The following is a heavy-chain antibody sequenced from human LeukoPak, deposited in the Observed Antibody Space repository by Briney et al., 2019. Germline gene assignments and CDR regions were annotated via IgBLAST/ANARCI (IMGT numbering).Heavy chain of an antibody. CDR2: FDPEDGET. CDR1: GYTLTELS. Sequence: ASVKVSCTVSGYTLTELSMHWVRQAPGKGLEWMGGFDPEDGETIYAQKFQGRVTMTEDTSTDTAYMELSSLRSEDTAVYYCATAGVEMATILDAFDIWGQGTMVTVSS. CDR3: ATAGVEMATILDAFDI. D-gene: IGHD5-24*01. J-gene: IGHJ3*02. V-gene: IGHV1-24*01.